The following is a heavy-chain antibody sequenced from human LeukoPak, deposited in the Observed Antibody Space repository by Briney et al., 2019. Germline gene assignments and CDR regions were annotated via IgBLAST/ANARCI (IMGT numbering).Heavy chain of an antibody. Sequence: GSLRLSCAASGFTVSSNYMSWVRQAPGKGLEWVSVIYSGGSTYYADSVKGRFTISRHNSKNTLYLQMNSLRAEDTAVYYCARVLGGYYPFFDYWGQGTLVTVSS. CDR1: GFTVSSNY. CDR3: ARVLGGYYPFFDY. CDR2: IYSGGST. D-gene: IGHD3-22*01. J-gene: IGHJ4*02. V-gene: IGHV3-53*04.